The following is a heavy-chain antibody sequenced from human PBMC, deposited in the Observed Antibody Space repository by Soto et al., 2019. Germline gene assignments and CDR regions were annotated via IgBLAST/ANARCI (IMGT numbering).Heavy chain of an antibody. CDR2: IYYSGST. V-gene: IGHV4-31*03. Sequence: QVQLQESGPGLVKPSQTLSLTCTVSGGSISSGGYYWSWIRQHPGKGLEWIGYIYYSGSTYYNPSLKSRVTISLDTSKNQFSLKLSSVTAADTAVYYCARDRGAAGPAWGGMDVWGQGTTVTVSS. D-gene: IGHD6-13*01. CDR3: ARDRGAAGPAWGGMDV. J-gene: IGHJ6*02. CDR1: GGSISSGGYY.